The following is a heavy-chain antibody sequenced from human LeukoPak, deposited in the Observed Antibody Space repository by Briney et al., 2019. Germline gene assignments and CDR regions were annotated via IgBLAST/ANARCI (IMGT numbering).Heavy chain of an antibody. Sequence: AGGSLRLSCAASGFTFSSYAMTWVRQAPGKGLEWVSVIYSGGSTYYADSVKGRFTISRDNSKNILYLQMNSLRAEDTAVYFCARELPRYYHGMDVWGQGTTVTVSS. CDR1: GFTFSSYA. J-gene: IGHJ6*02. CDR2: IYSGGST. CDR3: ARELPRYYHGMDV. V-gene: IGHV3-53*01.